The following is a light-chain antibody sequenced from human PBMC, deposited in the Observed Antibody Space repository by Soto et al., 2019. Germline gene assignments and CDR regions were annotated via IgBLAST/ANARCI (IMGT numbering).Light chain of an antibody. CDR3: EQYQKWPPT. CDR1: QSVSSN. J-gene: IGKJ1*01. CDR2: GTS. V-gene: IGKV3-15*01. Sequence: TLSCRASQSVSSNLAWYQQNPGQAPRLLIYGTSTRATGIPARFSGSGSGTEFTLTISSLQSEDFAVYYCEQYQKWPPTFGQGTKVDIK.